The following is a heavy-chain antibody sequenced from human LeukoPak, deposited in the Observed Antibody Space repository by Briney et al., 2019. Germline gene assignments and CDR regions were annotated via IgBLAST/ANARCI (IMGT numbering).Heavy chain of an antibody. V-gene: IGHV3-48*02. D-gene: IGHD5-18*01. CDR1: GFIFKTYT. J-gene: IGHJ4*02. Sequence: GGSLRLSCAASGFIFKTYTMTWVRQAPGKGLEWVSTVSDSFNKHYSDSVKGRFTISRDNAGNSLYLQMNSLRDEDTAVYYCARDGLHTAHFDYWGQGTLVTVSS. CDR3: ARDGLHTAHFDY. CDR2: VSDSFNK.